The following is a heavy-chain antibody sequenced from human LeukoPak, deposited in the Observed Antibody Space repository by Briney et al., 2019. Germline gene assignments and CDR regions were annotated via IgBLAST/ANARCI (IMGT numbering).Heavy chain of an antibody. Sequence: SETLSLTCTVSGGSISSYYWSWIRQPAGKGLEWIGRIYTSGSTNYNPSLKSRVTMSVDTSKNQFSLKLSSVTAADTAVYYCARESITMVRGVRTHDYYYYYMDVWGKGTTVTISS. D-gene: IGHD3-10*01. J-gene: IGHJ6*03. CDR2: IYTSGST. CDR3: ARESITMVRGVRTHDYYYYYMDV. CDR1: GGSISSYY. V-gene: IGHV4-4*07.